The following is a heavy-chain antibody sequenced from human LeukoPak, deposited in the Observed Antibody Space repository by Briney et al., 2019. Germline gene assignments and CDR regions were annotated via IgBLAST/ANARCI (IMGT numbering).Heavy chain of an antibody. D-gene: IGHD2-21*02. V-gene: IGHV3-23*01. CDR1: GFTFSSYG. J-gene: IGHJ3*02. Sequence: GGSLRLSCAASGFTFSSYGMSWVRQAPGKGLEWVSSISGGSASIYYADSVKGRFTISRDNSKNTLYLHMNSLRLEDTAVYYCAKTVVVTANPRAFDIWGQGTMVTVSS. CDR3: AKTVVVTANPRAFDI. CDR2: ISGGSASI.